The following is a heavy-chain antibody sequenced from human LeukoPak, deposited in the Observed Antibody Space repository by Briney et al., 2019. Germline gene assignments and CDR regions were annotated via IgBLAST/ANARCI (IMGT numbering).Heavy chain of an antibody. CDR1: GYTFTGYY. V-gene: IGHV1-2*02. J-gene: IGHJ4*02. CDR3: ARTYSSSWYGMFDY. D-gene: IGHD6-13*01. CDR2: INPNSGGT. Sequence: ASVKVSCKASGYTFTGYYMHWVRQAPGQGLEWMGWINPNSGGTNYAQKFQGRVTMTGDTSISTAYMELSRLRSDDTAVYYCARTYSSSWYGMFDYWGQGTLVTVSS.